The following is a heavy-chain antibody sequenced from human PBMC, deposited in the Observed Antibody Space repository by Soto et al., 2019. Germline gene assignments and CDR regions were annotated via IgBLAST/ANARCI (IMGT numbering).Heavy chain of an antibody. D-gene: IGHD1-26*01. J-gene: IGHJ4*02. V-gene: IGHV3-48*02. CDR1: GFTFSSYS. Sequence: PGGSLRLSCAASGFTFSSYSMNWVRQAPGKGLEWVSYISSSSSTIYYADSVKGRFTISRDNAKNSLYLQMNSLRDEDTAVYYCARAGGTLGATTSALYYFDYWGQGTLVTVSS. CDR3: ARAGGTLGATTSALYYFDY. CDR2: ISSSSSTI.